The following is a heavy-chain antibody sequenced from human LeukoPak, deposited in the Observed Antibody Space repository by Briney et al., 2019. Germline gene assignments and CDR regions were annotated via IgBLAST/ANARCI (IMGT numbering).Heavy chain of an antibody. Sequence: GGSLRLSCAASGFTFSNYAMSWVRQAPGKGLEWVSGISSTSFNAYYADSVRGRFTISRDNSKNTLDLQMNSLRAEDTAVYYCAKDPEGNYDFWSGYYDYWGQGTLVTVSS. J-gene: IGHJ4*02. CDR2: ISSTSFNA. D-gene: IGHD3-3*01. CDR1: GFTFSNYA. CDR3: AKDPEGNYDFWSGYYDY. V-gene: IGHV3-23*01.